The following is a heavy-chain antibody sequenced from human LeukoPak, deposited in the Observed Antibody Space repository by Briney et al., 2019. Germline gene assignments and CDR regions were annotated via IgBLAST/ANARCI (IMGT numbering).Heavy chain of an antibody. J-gene: IGHJ6*02. CDR3: ARVGGTNYYYYGMDV. CDR1: GGSISSDY. CDR2: IYYSGST. D-gene: IGHD1-26*01. V-gene: IGHV4-59*01. Sequence: SETLSLTCTVSGGSISSDYWNWIRQPPGKGLEWVGYIYYSGSTNYNPSLKSRVTISVDTSKNQFSLKLSSVTAADTAVYYCARVGGTNYYYYGMDVWGQGTTVTVSS.